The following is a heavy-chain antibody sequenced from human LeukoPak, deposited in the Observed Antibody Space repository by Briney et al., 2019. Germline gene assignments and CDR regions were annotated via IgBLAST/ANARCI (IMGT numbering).Heavy chain of an antibody. J-gene: IGHJ6*02. Sequence: SETLSLTCAVYGGSFSGYYWSWIRQPPGKGLEWIGYIYYSGSTNYNPSLKSRVTISVDTSKSQFSLNMTSVTAADTAVYYCAAAPYYYYGMDIWGQGTTVTVSS. V-gene: IGHV4-59*01. CDR2: IYYSGST. CDR1: GGSFSGYY. D-gene: IGHD6-6*01. CDR3: AAAPYYYYGMDI.